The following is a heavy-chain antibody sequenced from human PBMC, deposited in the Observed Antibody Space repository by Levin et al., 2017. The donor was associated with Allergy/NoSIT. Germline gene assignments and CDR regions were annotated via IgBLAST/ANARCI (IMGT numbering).Heavy chain of an antibody. CDR2: ISAYNGNT. CDR1: GYTFSDYG. J-gene: IGHJ3*02. D-gene: IGHD3-9*01. V-gene: IGHV1-18*01. Sequence: EASVKVSCKASGYTFSDYGISWVRQAPGQGLEWTGWISAYNGNTNYAQNIQGRVTMTTDTSTSTAYMELRSLRSDDTAVYYCARDRALDILTGYYTAYDAFDIWGTRTMLPFSS. CDR3: ARDRALDILTGYYTAYDAFDI.